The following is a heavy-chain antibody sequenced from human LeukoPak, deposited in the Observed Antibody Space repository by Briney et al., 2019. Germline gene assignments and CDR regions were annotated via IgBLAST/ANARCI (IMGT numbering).Heavy chain of an antibody. CDR3: AREKMEVGYYGLDV. CDR1: GGTFDNSA. D-gene: IGHD1-1*01. CDR2: IIPILNIP. Sequence: GASVKVSCKASGGTFDNSAINWVRQAPGQGLEWMGRIIPILNIPNYAQKFQGRVTIAADQPTSTAYMELSSLRSDDTAVYYCAREKMEVGYYGLDVWGQGTTVTVSS. J-gene: IGHJ6*02. V-gene: IGHV1-69*04.